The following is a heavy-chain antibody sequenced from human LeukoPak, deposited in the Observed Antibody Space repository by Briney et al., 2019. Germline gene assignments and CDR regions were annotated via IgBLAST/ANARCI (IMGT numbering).Heavy chain of an antibody. CDR2: ISGSGGST. V-gene: IGHV3-23*01. J-gene: IGHJ4*02. Sequence: GGSLRLSCAASAFTFSRYWTTWVRQAPGKGLEWVSSISGSGGSTYYADSVKGRFTISRDNAKNSLYLQMNSLRAEDTAVYYCASTAAAAGYYFDYWGQGTLVTVSS. CDR1: AFTFSRYW. CDR3: ASTAAAAGYYFDY. D-gene: IGHD6-13*01.